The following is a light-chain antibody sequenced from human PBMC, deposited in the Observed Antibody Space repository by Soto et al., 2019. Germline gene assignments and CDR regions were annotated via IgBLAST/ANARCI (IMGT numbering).Light chain of an antibody. CDR1: QGLSSD. Sequence: DIQLTQSPSFLSASVGDRVTITCRASQGLSSDLAWYQQKPGKAPKLLIYAASTLQRGVPSRFSGRGSGTEFTLTISSLQPEDFATYYCQQLNSYPITFGQGTRLEIK. J-gene: IGKJ5*01. CDR3: QQLNSYPIT. V-gene: IGKV1-9*01. CDR2: AAS.